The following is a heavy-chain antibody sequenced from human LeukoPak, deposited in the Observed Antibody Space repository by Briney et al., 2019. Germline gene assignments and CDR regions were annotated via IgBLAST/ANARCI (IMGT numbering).Heavy chain of an antibody. Sequence: SVKVSCKASGGTFNSSGISWVRQAPGQGLEWMGGIISFFGAAHYIQKFQGRLTITADESTSTAYMELSSLTSEDTAVYYCTRDPSVDYDLLSHWFDPWGQGTLVTVSS. D-gene: IGHD3-9*01. J-gene: IGHJ5*02. CDR2: IISFFGAA. V-gene: IGHV1-69*01. CDR1: GGTFNSSG. CDR3: TRDPSVDYDLLSHWFDP.